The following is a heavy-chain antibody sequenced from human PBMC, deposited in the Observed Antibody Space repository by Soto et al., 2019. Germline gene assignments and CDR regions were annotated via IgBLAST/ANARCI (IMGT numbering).Heavy chain of an antibody. Sequence: ASVKVSCKASGYTFTSYGISWVRQAPGQGLEWMGWISAYNGNTNYAQKLQGRVTMTTDTSTSTAYMELRSLRSDDTAVYYCARVVTIFGVVIIGGAFDIWGQGTMVTVSS. CDR1: GYTFTSYG. J-gene: IGHJ3*02. CDR2: ISAYNGNT. V-gene: IGHV1-18*01. CDR3: ARVVTIFGVVIIGGAFDI. D-gene: IGHD3-3*01.